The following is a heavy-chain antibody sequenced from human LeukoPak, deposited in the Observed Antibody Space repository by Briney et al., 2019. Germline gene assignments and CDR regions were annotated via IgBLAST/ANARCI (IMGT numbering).Heavy chain of an antibody. CDR3: AKGKISAAVMEYFDY. Sequence: WETLSLTCAVYGGFFSGYYWSWIPQPTGKGRVWIGEINHSGSPNYNPSLKSRVTMSVGTSKNQFSLKLSSVNSADTGVDYRAKGKISAAVMEYFDYWGEGTLVTVPS. J-gene: IGHJ4*02. CDR1: GGFFSGYY. V-gene: IGHV4-34*01. D-gene: IGHD6-13*01. CDR2: INHSGSP.